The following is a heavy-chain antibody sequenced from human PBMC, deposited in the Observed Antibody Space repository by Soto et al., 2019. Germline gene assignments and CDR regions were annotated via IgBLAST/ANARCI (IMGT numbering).Heavy chain of an antibody. CDR2: VYYNENT. CDR3: ARRARYYGSPGWFDP. Sequence: SEPLSLTLSVPGCSISRLAYYWGRFRQPPGKGLEWIGTVYYNENTYYNPSLKSRVTITVDTAKNQFSLNLRSVAGADTAMYFCARRARYYGSPGWFDPWGPGNLVTVSS. D-gene: IGHD3-10*01. CDR1: GCSISRLAYY. V-gene: IGHV4-39*01. J-gene: IGHJ5*02.